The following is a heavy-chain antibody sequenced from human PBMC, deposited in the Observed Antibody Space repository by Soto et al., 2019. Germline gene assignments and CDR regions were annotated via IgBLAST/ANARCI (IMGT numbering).Heavy chain of an antibody. CDR2: IYPGDSDT. J-gene: IGHJ4*02. D-gene: IGHD5-18*01. V-gene: IGHV5-51*01. Sequence: PGESLKISCKVSGYNFISYWIGWVRQMPGKGLEWMGIIYPGDSDTRYSPSFQGQVTISADKSIRTAYLQWSSLKASDTAMYYCARCRGYSYGVFDYWGQGTLVTVSS. CDR1: GYNFISYW. CDR3: ARCRGYSYGVFDY.